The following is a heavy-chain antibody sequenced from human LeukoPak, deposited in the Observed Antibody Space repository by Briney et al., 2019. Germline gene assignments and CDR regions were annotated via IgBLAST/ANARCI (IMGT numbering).Heavy chain of an antibody. CDR3: ARRFSSGYYYRYDY. CDR1: GGSFSGYY. Sequence: SETLSLTCAVYGGSFSGYYWSWIRQPPGKGLEWIGEINHSGSTNYNPSLKSRVTISVDTSKDQFSLKLSSVTAADTAVYYCARRFSSGYYYRYDYWGQGTLVTVSS. V-gene: IGHV4-34*01. D-gene: IGHD3-22*01. CDR2: INHSGST. J-gene: IGHJ4*02.